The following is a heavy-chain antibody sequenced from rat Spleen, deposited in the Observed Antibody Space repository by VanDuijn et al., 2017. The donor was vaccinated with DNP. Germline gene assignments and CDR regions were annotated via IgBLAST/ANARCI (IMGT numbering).Heavy chain of an antibody. CDR3: ATRPTGSFHY. CDR1: GFTFSDSA. V-gene: IGHV5S10*01. J-gene: IGHJ2*01. Sequence: EVQLVESGGGVVQPGNSLKLSCAASGFTFSDSAMAWVRQSPKKGLEWVATIIYDGSRTYYRDFVKGRFTISRDNAKSTLYLQIDSLNSEDTATYYCATRPTGSFHYWGQGVMVTVSS. CDR2: IIYDGSRT. D-gene: IGHD5-1*01.